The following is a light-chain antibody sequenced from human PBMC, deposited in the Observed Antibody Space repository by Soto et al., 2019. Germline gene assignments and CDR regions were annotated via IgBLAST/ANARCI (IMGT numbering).Light chain of an antibody. CDR2: NNS. CDR1: SSNIGSNT. CDR3: AAWDDSLRGLD. Sequence: QSVLTQPPSASGTPGQMVTISCSGSSSNIGSNTVNWYQQLPGMAPKLLIYNNSQRPSGVPDRFSGSKSGTSASLAISGLQSEDEADYYCAAWDDSLRGLDFGGGTQLTV. V-gene: IGLV1-44*01. J-gene: IGLJ2*01.